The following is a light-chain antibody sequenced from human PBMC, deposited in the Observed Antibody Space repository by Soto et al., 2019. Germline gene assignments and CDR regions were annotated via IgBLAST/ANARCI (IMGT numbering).Light chain of an antibody. CDR3: QQYGSSPIT. Sequence: IVLTQSPATMSLPPGERATLSCVASERVSSSYVAWYQMKAGLAPRLLIHDASTRASGIPDRFRGSKSGTDFTLTIRGLEPEDAALYYCQQYGSSPITFGQGTRLE. V-gene: IGKV3D-20*01. CDR2: DAS. J-gene: IGKJ5*01. CDR1: ERVSSSY.